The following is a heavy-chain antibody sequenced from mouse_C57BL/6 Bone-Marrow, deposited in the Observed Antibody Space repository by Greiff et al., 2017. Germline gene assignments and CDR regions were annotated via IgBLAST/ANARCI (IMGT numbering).Heavy chain of an antibody. V-gene: IGHV5-16*01. CDR3: ASYGSSAGYFDV. CDR2: INYDGSST. CDR1: GFTFSDYY. Sequence: EVMLVESEGGLVQPGSSMKLSCTASGFTFSDYYMAWVRQVPEKGLEWVANINYDGSSTYYLDSLKSRFIISRDNAKNILYLQMSSLKSEDTATYYCASYGSSAGYFDVWGTGTTVTVSS. J-gene: IGHJ1*03. D-gene: IGHD1-1*01.